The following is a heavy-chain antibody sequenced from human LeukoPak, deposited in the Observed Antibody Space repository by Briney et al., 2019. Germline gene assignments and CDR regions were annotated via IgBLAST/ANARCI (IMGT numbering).Heavy chain of an antibody. D-gene: IGHD4/OR15-4a*01. CDR2: IYHSGST. CDR3: ARLKGWFDP. CDR1: GYSISSGYY. V-gene: IGHV4-38-2*02. Sequence: SETRSLTCTVSGYSISSGYYWGWIRQPPGKGLEWIGSIYHSGSTYYNPSLKSRVTISVDTSENQFSLKLSSVTAADTAVYYCARLKGWFDPWGQGTLVTVSS. J-gene: IGHJ5*02.